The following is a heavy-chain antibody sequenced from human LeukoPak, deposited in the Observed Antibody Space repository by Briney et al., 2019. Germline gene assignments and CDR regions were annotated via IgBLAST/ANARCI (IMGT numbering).Heavy chain of an antibody. Sequence: SVKVSCKASGGTFSSYAISWVRQAPGQGLEWIGGIIPIFGTANYAQKFQGRVTITADESTSTAYMELSSLRSEDTAVYYCARGVPYYYYYGMDVWGQGTTVTVSS. CDR3: ARGVPYYYYYGMDV. CDR2: IIPIFGTA. CDR1: GGTFSSYA. J-gene: IGHJ6*02. V-gene: IGHV1-69*13.